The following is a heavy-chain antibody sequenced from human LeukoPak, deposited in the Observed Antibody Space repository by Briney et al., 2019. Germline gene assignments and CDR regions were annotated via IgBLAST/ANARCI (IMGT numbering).Heavy chain of an antibody. D-gene: IGHD3-22*01. J-gene: IGHJ4*02. Sequence: GGSLRLSCAASGFSFSTYWMAWVRQAPGKGLEWVGNIHKDGRVMFYAASVKGRFTISRDNAKNSLHLDMNSLRDEDTAIYYCASSHDSSGNDWGQGTLVTVTS. CDR1: GFSFSTYW. CDR2: IHKDGRVM. V-gene: IGHV3-7*03. CDR3: ASSHDSSGND.